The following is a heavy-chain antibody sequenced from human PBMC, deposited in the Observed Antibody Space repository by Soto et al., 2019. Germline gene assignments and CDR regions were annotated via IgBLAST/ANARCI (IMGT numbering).Heavy chain of an antibody. V-gene: IGHV3-30*18. Sequence: GGSLRLSCAASGFTFSSYGMHWVRQAPGKGLEWVAVISYDGSNKYYADSVKGRFTISRDNSKNTLYLQMNSLGAEDTAVYYCAKAQGGSYSYYYYYGMDVWGQGTTVTVSS. CDR2: ISYDGSNK. D-gene: IGHD1-26*01. CDR1: GFTFSSYG. CDR3: AKAQGGSYSYYYYYGMDV. J-gene: IGHJ6*02.